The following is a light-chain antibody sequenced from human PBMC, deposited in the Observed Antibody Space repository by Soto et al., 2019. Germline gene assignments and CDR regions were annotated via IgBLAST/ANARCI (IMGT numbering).Light chain of an antibody. CDR3: QQHFNIPFT. J-gene: IGKJ3*01. V-gene: IGKV4-1*01. CDR2: WAS. Sequence: DIVMTQSPDSLAVSLGERATINCRSSQSVLSSSNSKNYLTWYQQKPGQPPKLLIYWASTRESGVPDRFSGSGSGTDFTLTISSLQAEDVAVYYCQQHFNIPFTFGPGTKVDIK. CDR1: QSVLSSSNSKNY.